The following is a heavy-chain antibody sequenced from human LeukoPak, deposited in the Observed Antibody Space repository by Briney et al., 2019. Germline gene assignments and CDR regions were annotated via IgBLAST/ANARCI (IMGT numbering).Heavy chain of an antibody. Sequence: GSLRLSCAASGFTFSNAWMSWVRQAPGKGLEWLGNIHYAGSTSYKSSLRRRVTMSVDTSKKQFSLMLRSVTAADTAMYYCARLDGGQLGHCSSSSCNGAFDIWGQGAMVTVSS. CDR3: ARLDGGQLGHCSSSSCNGAFDI. V-gene: IGHV4-59*04. J-gene: IGHJ3*02. D-gene: IGHD2-2*01. CDR1: GFTFSNAWM. CDR2: IHYAGST.